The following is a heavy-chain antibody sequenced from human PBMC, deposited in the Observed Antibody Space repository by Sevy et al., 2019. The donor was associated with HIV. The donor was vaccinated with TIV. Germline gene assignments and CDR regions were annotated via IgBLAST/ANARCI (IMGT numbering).Heavy chain of an antibody. CDR2: ISHDGSYR. Sequence: GGSLRLSCAASGFTFSTYDMHWVRQAPGKGLEWVAIISHDGSYRYYADSVRGRFSMSRDNSNNIMYLQMNGLSIEDTALYYCAKNRPPGVSYFSRHGMDVWGRGTTVTVSS. CDR3: AKNRPPGVSYFSRHGMDV. D-gene: IGHD3-16*01. CDR1: GFTFSTYD. V-gene: IGHV3-30*18. J-gene: IGHJ6*02.